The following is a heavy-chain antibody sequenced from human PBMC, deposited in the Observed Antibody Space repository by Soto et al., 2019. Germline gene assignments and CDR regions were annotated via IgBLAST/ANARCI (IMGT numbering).Heavy chain of an antibody. V-gene: IGHV3-30*18. CDR1: GFTFSSYG. J-gene: IGHJ4*02. Sequence: GGSLRLYCAASGFTFSSYGVHWVRQAPGKGLEWVASVSYDGSNKHYADSVKGRFTISRDNSRNTLDLQMNSLRAEDTAVYYCAKDTYYYDRSGYYTYDHWGQGTQVTVSS. CDR2: VSYDGSNK. D-gene: IGHD3-22*01. CDR3: AKDTYYYDRSGYYTYDH.